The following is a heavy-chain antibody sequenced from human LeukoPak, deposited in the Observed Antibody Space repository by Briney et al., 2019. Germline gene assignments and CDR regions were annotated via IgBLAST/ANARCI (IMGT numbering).Heavy chain of an antibody. Sequence: GGSLILSCAASGFTFSSYGIHWVRQAPGKGLEWVAVISYDGSNKYYVDSVKGRFTISRDNSKNTLNLQMNSLRAEDTAVYYCAKMRTPTAHSGDAFDIWGQGTMVTVSS. D-gene: IGHD4-17*01. J-gene: IGHJ3*02. V-gene: IGHV3-30*18. CDR1: GFTFSSYG. CDR3: AKMRTPTAHSGDAFDI. CDR2: ISYDGSNK.